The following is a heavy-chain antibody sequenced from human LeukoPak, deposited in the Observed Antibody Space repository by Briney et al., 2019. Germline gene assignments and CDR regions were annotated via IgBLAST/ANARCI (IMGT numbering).Heavy chain of an antibody. CDR2: MNPNSGNT. D-gene: IGHD3-22*01. CDR1: GYTFTSYD. V-gene: IGHV1-8*01. Sequence: ASVKVSCKASGYTFTSYDINWVRQATGQGLEWMGWMNPNSGNTGYAQKFQGRVTMTRNTSISTAYMELSSLRSEDMAVYYCARSYDSSGYCDYWGQGTLVTVSS. J-gene: IGHJ4*02. CDR3: ARSYDSSGYCDY.